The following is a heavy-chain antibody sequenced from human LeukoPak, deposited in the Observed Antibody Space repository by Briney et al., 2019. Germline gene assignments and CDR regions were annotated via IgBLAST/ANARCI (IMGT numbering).Heavy chain of an antibody. V-gene: IGHV3-74*01. CDR1: GFTFSSYW. J-gene: IGHJ4*02. Sequence: GGSLRLSCGASGFTFSSYWMRWVRQAPGKGLVWVSRINSDGSSTSYADSVKGRFTISRDNAKTTLYLQMISLRAVDTAVYYCARDLAVTTSYYFDYWGQGTLVTVSS. CDR3: ARDLAVTTSYYFDY. CDR2: INSDGSST. D-gene: IGHD2-21*02.